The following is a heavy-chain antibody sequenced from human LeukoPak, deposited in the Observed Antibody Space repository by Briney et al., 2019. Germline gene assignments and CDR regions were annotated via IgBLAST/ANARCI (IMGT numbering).Heavy chain of an antibody. Sequence: PSETLSLTCTVSGGSISSYYWSWIRLPPGKGLEWIGYIYYIGATYYNPSLKSRVTISLDTSKNQFSLKLSSVTAADAAVYYCARAGYSYGTGYYFDYWGQGALVTVSS. CDR3: ARAGYSYGTGYYFDY. CDR1: GGSISSYY. CDR2: IYYIGAT. V-gene: IGHV4-59*01. D-gene: IGHD5-18*01. J-gene: IGHJ4*02.